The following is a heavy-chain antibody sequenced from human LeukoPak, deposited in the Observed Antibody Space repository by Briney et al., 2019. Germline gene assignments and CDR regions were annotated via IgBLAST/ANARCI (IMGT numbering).Heavy chain of an antibody. J-gene: IGHJ6*02. CDR1: GYTFTGYY. CDR2: INPNSGGT. CDR3: ARDPLGYCSGGSRYGYYYYGMDV. D-gene: IGHD2-15*01. Sequence: ASVRVSRKASGYTFTGYYMHWVRQAPGQGLEWMGWINPNSGGTNYAQKFQGRVTMTRDTSISTAYMELSRLRSDDTAVYYCARDPLGYCSGGSRYGYYYYGMDVWGQGTTVTVSS. V-gene: IGHV1-2*02.